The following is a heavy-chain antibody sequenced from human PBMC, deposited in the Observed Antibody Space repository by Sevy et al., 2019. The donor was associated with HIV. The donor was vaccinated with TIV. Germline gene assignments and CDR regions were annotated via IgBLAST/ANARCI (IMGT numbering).Heavy chain of an antibody. Sequence: GGSLRLSCAASGFTFSNYGMHWVRQAPGKGLEWVAVIWNDGSNKYYADSVKDRFTISRDNSKNTLYLQMNSLRVEDTAMYFDARGGDFNDRSAKRDFDYWGQGTLVTVSS. J-gene: IGHJ4*02. V-gene: IGHV3-33*01. CDR2: IWNDGSNK. CDR3: ARGGDFNDRSAKRDFDY. D-gene: IGHD3-22*01. CDR1: GFTFSNYG.